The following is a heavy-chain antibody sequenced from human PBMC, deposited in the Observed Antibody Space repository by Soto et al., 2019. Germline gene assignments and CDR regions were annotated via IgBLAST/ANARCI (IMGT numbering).Heavy chain of an antibody. CDR1: GGTFSSYA. D-gene: IGHD3-10*01. V-gene: IGHV1-69*01. J-gene: IGHJ5*02. CDR3: AREKGYGSGSYYNDWFDP. CDR2: IIPIFGTA. Sequence: QVQLVQSGAEVKKPGSSVKVSCTASGGTFSSYAISWVRQAPGQGLEWMGGIIPIFGTANYAQKFQGRVTITADESTSTAYMELSSLRSEDTAVYYCAREKGYGSGSYYNDWFDPWGQGTLVTVSS.